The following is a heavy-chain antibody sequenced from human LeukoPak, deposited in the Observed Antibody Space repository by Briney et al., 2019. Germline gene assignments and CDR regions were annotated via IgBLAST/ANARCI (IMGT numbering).Heavy chain of an antibody. D-gene: IGHD5-12*01. CDR3: AKTSRVNSAYDSPFDY. CDR1: GFTFSTYA. Sequence: GGSLRLSCAASGFTFSTYAMSWVRQAPGKGLEWVSAVRGSGSDTYYVDSVKGRFTISRDNSKNTLHLQMNSLRAEDTAIYYCAKTSRVNSAYDSPFDYWGQGTLVTVSS. CDR2: VRGSGSDT. J-gene: IGHJ4*02. V-gene: IGHV3-23*01.